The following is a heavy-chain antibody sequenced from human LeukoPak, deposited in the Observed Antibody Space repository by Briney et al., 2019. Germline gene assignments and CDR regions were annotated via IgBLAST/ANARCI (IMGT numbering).Heavy chain of an antibody. CDR2: INPNSGGT. CDR1: GYTFTGYY. CDR3: ARRYCGGDCYYDAFDI. Sequence: GASVKDSCKASGYTFTGYYMHWVRQAPGQGLEWMGWINPNSGGTNYAQKFQGWVTMTRDTSISTAYMELSRLRSDDTAVYYCARRYCGGDCYYDAFDIWGQGTMVTVSS. J-gene: IGHJ3*02. D-gene: IGHD2-21*02. V-gene: IGHV1-2*04.